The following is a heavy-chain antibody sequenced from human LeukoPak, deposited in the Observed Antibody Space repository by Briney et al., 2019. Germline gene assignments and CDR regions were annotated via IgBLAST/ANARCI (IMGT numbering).Heavy chain of an antibody. CDR2: IYYSGST. CDR1: GGSISSGSYY. Sequence: SETLSLTCTVSGGSISSGSYYWSWIRQPPGKGLEWIGYIYYSGSTNYNPSLKSRVTISVDTSKNQFSLKLSSVTAADTAVYYCARDTQYDYVWGSYRIPFDYWGQGTLVTVSS. D-gene: IGHD3-16*02. V-gene: IGHV4-61*01. J-gene: IGHJ4*02. CDR3: ARDTQYDYVWGSYRIPFDY.